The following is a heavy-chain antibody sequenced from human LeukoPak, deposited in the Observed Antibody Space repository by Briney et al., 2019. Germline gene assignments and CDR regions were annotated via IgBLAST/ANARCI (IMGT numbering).Heavy chain of an antibody. CDR1: GFTFDDYA. J-gene: IGHJ3*02. V-gene: IGHV3-9*01. Sequence: GGSLRLSCAASGFTFDDYAMHWVRQAPGKGLEWVSGISWNSGSIGYADSVKGRFTISRDNAKNSLYLQMNSLRAEDTAVYYCARGDNYDSSGYDDAFDIWGQGTMVTVSS. D-gene: IGHD3-22*01. CDR2: ISWNSGSI. CDR3: ARGDNYDSSGYDDAFDI.